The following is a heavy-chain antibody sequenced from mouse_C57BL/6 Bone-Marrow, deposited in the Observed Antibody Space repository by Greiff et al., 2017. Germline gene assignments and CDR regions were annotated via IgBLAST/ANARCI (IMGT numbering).Heavy chain of an antibody. CDR2: IWTGGGT. J-gene: IGHJ4*01. CDR1: GFSLTSYA. CDR3: ARAYYGNYNYAMDY. D-gene: IGHD2-10*01. V-gene: IGHV2-9-1*01. Sequence: VKVVESGPGLVAPSQSLSITCTVSGFSLTSYAISWVRQPPGKGLEWLGVIWTGGGTNYNSALKSRLSISKDNSKSQVFLKMNSPQTDDTARYYCARAYYGNYNYAMDYWGQGTSVTVSS.